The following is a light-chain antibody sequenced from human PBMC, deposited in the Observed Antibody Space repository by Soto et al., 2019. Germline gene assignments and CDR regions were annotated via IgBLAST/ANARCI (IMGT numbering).Light chain of an antibody. V-gene: IGKV3-15*01. Sequence: EIVMTQSPATLSVFPGERATLSCRASQSVSSNLAWYQQKPGQAPRLLIYAASTRATGIPARFSGSGSGTEFTSPIRSLESEDFGGYYWQAYKNWPNFGGRNKVEIK. CDR1: QSVSSN. CDR2: AAS. CDR3: QAYKNWPN. J-gene: IGKJ4*01.